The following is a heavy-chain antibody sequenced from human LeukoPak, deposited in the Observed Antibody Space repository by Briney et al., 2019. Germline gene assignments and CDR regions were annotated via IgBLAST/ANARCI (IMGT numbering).Heavy chain of an antibody. J-gene: IGHJ4*02. V-gene: IGHV1-18*01. CDR2: ISAYNGNI. D-gene: IGHD6-19*01. Sequence: GASVKVSCKASGYTFTSYGISWVRQAPGQGLEWMGWISAYNGNINYAQKLQGRVIMTTDTSASTAYMELRSLRSDDTAVYYCARRAVAGLHNADYWGQGTLVTVSS. CDR3: ARRAVAGLHNADY. CDR1: GYTFTSYG.